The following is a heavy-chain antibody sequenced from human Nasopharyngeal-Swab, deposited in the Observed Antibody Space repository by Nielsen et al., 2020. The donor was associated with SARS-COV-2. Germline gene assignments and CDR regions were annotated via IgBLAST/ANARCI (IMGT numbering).Heavy chain of an antibody. CDR2: ISYDGSNK. V-gene: IGHV3-30-3*01. D-gene: IGHD2-21*02. CDR3: ARGGLLELGFYWYFDL. J-gene: IGHJ2*01. CDR1: GFTFSSYA. Sequence: GGSLRLSCAASGFTFSSYAMHWVRQAPGKGLEWVTAISYDGSNKYYADSVKGRFTISRDNSKNTLYLQMNSLRAEDTAVYYCARGGLLELGFYWYFDLWGRGTLVTVSS.